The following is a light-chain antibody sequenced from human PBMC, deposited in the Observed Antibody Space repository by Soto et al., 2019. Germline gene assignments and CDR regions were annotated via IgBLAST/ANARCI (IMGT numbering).Light chain of an antibody. V-gene: IGKV1-12*01. CDR2: AAF. J-gene: IGKJ5*01. CDR1: EDINSR. Sequence: DSQMTQSGSSVSASVGDRVTISCRASEDINSRLAWYQQKPGNAPKLLIYAAFILQSGAPSRFSGYGSGTDFTLSISSLQPEDFATYYCQQADSFPITFGQGTRLEIK. CDR3: QQADSFPIT.